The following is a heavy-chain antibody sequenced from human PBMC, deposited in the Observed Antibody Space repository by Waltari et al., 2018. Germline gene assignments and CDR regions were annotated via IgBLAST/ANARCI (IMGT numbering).Heavy chain of an antibody. V-gene: IGHV1-69*13. J-gene: IGHJ4*02. CDR2: RIPIFGTA. CDR1: GGTFSSYA. D-gene: IGHD2-15*01. Sequence: QVQLVQSGAEVKKPGSSVKVSCKASGGTFSSYAISWVRQAPGQGLEWMGGRIPIFGTANYAHKVQGRVTMTADESTSTAYMELSSLRSEDTAGYYCARGVVVAATLGSVGGYFDYWGQGTLVTVSS. CDR3: ARGVVVAATLGSVGGYFDY.